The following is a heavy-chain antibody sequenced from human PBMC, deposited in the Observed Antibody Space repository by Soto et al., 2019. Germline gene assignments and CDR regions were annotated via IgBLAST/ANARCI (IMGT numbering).Heavy chain of an antibody. CDR2: ISSSSSYI. D-gene: IGHD6-6*01. J-gene: IGHJ1*01. CDR1: GXTFSSYS. V-gene: IGHV3-21*01. Sequence: GSLRLSCVASGXTFSSYSMNRVRQAPGNGPEWVSFISSSSSYIYYADSVKGRFTISRDNDKNSLYLQMNSMRAEDTAVYYCARMSTEQLAWGQVTLVTVAA. CDR3: ARMSTEQLA.